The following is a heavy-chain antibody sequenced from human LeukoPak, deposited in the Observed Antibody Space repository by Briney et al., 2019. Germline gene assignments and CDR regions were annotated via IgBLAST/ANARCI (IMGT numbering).Heavy chain of an antibody. J-gene: IGHJ6*03. CDR3: ARGMVKINYYMDV. Sequence: SQTLSLTCAISGDSVSSNSAAWNWIRQSPSRGLGWLGRTYYRSKWYNDYTVSMRSRITINPDTSKNQFSLQLNSVTPEGTAVYYCARGMVKINYYMDVWGKGTTVTVSS. V-gene: IGHV6-1*01. CDR2: TYYRSKWYN. CDR1: GDSVSSNSAA. D-gene: IGHD4-23*01.